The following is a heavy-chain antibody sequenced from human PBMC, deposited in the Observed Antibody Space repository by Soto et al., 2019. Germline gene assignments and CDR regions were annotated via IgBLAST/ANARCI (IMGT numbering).Heavy chain of an antibody. CDR1: GFTFSNAW. D-gene: IGHD6-6*01. CDR2: IKSKTDGGTT. Sequence: EVQLVESGGGLVKPGGSLRLSCAASGFTFSNAWMSWVRQAPGKGLEWVGRIKSKTDGGTTDYAAPVKGRFTISRDDSKNQLYLQVNSLKTEDTAVYYCTTGRSSRFLLYGMDVWGQGTTVTVSS. CDR3: TTGRSSRFLLYGMDV. J-gene: IGHJ6*02. V-gene: IGHV3-15*01.